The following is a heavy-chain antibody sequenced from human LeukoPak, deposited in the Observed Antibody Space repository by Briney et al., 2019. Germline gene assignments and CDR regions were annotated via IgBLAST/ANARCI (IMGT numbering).Heavy chain of an antibody. D-gene: IGHD3-10*01. Sequence: SVKVSCKASGGTFSRYAISWVRQAPGQGLEWMGGIIPIFGTANYAQKFQGRVTITADESTSTAYMELSSLRSEDTAVYYCARDRGANYYYYYYMDVWGKGTTVTISS. V-gene: IGHV1-69*13. J-gene: IGHJ6*03. CDR1: GGTFSRYA. CDR2: IIPIFGTA. CDR3: ARDRGANYYYYYYMDV.